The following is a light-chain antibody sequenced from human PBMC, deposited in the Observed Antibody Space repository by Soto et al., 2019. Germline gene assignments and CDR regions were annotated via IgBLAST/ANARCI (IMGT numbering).Light chain of an antibody. CDR2: GAS. Sequence: IVLSQSPATLSLSPGERATLSCRSSQSVSSNLAWYQQKPGQAPRLLXYGASTRATGIPARFSGSGSGTEFTLTVSSLQSEDFAVYYCQQYNNWPRGTFGQGTKVDIK. J-gene: IGKJ1*01. V-gene: IGKV3-15*01. CDR3: QQYNNWPRGT. CDR1: QSVSSN.